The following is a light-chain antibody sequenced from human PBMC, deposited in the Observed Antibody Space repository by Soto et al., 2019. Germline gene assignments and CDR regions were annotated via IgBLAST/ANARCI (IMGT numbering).Light chain of an antibody. CDR1: SSDVGGYNY. Sequence: QSVLPQPASVSGAPGPSITISFTGTSSDVGGYNYVSWYQQYPGKAPKLMISEVSNRPSGVYNRVSGSKSGNTASLTIAGLKAEYEADYYCSSYTSISPLVFGGGTKRTVL. J-gene: IGLJ3*02. CDR3: SSYTSISPLV. CDR2: EVS. V-gene: IGLV2-14*01.